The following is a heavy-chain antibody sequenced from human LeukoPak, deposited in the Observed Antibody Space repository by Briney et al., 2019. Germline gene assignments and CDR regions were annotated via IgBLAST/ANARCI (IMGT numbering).Heavy chain of an antibody. J-gene: IGHJ4*02. D-gene: IGHD1-26*01. Sequence: GGSLRLSCAASGFTFSSYWMHWVRQAPGKGLVWVSRVNSDGSDTIYADSVKGRCTISRDNAKSTVFLQMNNLRLEDTAMFYCARLEKYSGAYFDHWGQGAFVAVSS. CDR3: ARLEKYSGAYFDH. CDR2: VNSDGSDT. V-gene: IGHV3-74*01. CDR1: GFTFSSYW.